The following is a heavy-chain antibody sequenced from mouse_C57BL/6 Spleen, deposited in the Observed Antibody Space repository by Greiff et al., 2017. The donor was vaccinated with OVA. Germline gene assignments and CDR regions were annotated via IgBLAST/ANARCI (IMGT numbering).Heavy chain of an antibody. CDR3: AIPYYYDSSLDD. CDR2: IHPSASDT. J-gene: IGHJ2*01. CDR1: GYTFTSYW. D-gene: IGHD1-1*01. V-gene: IGHV1-74*01. Sequence: QVQLQQPGAELVKPGASVKVSCKASGYTFTSYWMHWVKQRPGQGLEWIGRIHPSASDTNYNQKFKGKATLTVDKSSSTAYMQLSSLTSEDSAVYYCAIPYYYDSSLDDWGQGTTLTVSS.